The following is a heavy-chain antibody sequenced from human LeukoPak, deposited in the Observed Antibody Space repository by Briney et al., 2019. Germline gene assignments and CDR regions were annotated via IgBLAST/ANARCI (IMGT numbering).Heavy chain of an antibody. CDR1: GFTFSGYS. Sequence: GGSLRLSCAASGFTFSGYSMNWVRQAPGKGLEWVSSISSTSSYIYYADSVKGRFTISRDNAKNSLYLQMNSLRAEDTAVYYCARGIVGATAGYYGMDVWGQGTTVTVSS. J-gene: IGHJ6*02. D-gene: IGHD1-26*01. V-gene: IGHV3-21*01. CDR3: ARGIVGATAGYYGMDV. CDR2: ISSTSSYI.